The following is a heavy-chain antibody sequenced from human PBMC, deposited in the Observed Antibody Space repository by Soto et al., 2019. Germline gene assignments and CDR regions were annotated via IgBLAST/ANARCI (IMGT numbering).Heavy chain of an antibody. Sequence: SETLSLTCAVYGGSFSGYYWSWIRQPPGKGLEWIGEINHSGSTNYNPSLKSRVTISVDTSKNQFSLKLSSVTAADTAVYYCARGLGGSGSSHSTPWGQGTLVTVSS. CDR2: INHSGST. V-gene: IGHV4-34*01. J-gene: IGHJ5*02. D-gene: IGHD3-10*01. CDR3: ARGLGGSGSSHSTP. CDR1: GGSFSGYY.